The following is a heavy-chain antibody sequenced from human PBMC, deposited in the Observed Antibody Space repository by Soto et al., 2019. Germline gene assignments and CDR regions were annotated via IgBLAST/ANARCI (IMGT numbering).Heavy chain of an antibody. Sequence: QLQGQESGPGLVKPSETLSLTCSVSGGSLSNNDYWAWIRQPPGKGLEWVGSTFYGGTTYYSPSLKSRLSISVDASKNQFSLKLSSVTAADTAVYYCAKVGGWDYYYYLDVWGKGTTVTVSS. J-gene: IGHJ6*03. CDR3: AKVGGWDYYYYLDV. V-gene: IGHV4-39*02. D-gene: IGHD6-19*01. CDR1: GGSLSNNDY. CDR2: TFYGGTT.